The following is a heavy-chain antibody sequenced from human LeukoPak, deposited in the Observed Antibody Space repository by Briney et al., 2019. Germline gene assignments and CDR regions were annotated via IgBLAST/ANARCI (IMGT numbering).Heavy chain of an antibody. CDR3: ARTAGVLRFLEWLPGYYMDV. Sequence: AGGSLRLSCAASGFTFSSYAMSWVRQAPGKGLEWVSAISGSGGSTYYADSVKGRFTISRDNSKNTLYLQMNSLRAEDTAVYYCARTAGVLRFLEWLPGYYMDVWGKGTTVTVSS. CDR2: ISGSGGST. D-gene: IGHD3-3*01. CDR1: GFTFSSYA. V-gene: IGHV3-23*01. J-gene: IGHJ6*03.